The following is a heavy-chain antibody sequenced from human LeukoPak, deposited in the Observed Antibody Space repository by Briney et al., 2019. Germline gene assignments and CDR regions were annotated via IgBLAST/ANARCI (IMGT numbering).Heavy chain of an antibody. CDR2: ISSSGSTI. J-gene: IGHJ6*04. D-gene: IGHD3-10*01. Sequence: GGSLRLSCAASGFTFSSYEMNWVRQAPGKGLEWVSYISSSGSTIYYADSVKGRFTISRDNAKNSLYLQMNSLRAEDTAVYHCARGQNVLLWFGELGMDVWGKGTTVTVSS. CDR1: GFTFSSYE. V-gene: IGHV3-48*03. CDR3: ARGQNVLLWFGELGMDV.